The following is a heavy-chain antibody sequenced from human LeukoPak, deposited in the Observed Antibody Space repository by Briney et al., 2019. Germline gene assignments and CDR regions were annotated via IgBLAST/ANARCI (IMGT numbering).Heavy chain of an antibody. V-gene: IGHV6-1*01. J-gene: IGHJ6*04. CDR3: ARDLWGAQVLYYGMDV. D-gene: IGHD2/OR15-2a*01. CDR2: TYYRSRWSN. Sequence: SQTLSLTCVISGDRVSHNGAAWNWIGQSPSRGLEWLGRTYYRSRWSNDYAESMKSRIIINADTSKNQFSLQLYSVTPEDTAVYYCARDLWGAQVLYYGMDVWGEGTTVTVSS. CDR1: GDRVSHNGAA.